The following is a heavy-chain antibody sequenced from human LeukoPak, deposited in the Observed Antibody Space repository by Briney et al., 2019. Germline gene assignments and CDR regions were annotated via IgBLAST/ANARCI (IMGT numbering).Heavy chain of an antibody. D-gene: IGHD5-18*01. CDR3: ARARGYSYGFDY. Sequence: PGGSLRLSCAASGLTVRSDYMSWVRQAPGKGLEWVSILYSGGTTYYAGSVKGRFTISRDNSKNTLYLQMDSLSAEDTAVYFCARARGYSYGFDYWGQGTLVTVTS. V-gene: IGHV3-66*01. CDR1: GLTVRSDY. CDR2: LYSGGTT. J-gene: IGHJ4*02.